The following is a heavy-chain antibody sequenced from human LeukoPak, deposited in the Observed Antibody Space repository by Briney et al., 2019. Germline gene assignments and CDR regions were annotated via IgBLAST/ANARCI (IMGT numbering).Heavy chain of an antibody. CDR3: ARGGSGTDAPRSREVRPRWHLNWFDP. Sequence: SQTLSLTFAISVDSVSSNSAAWNWIRQSPSRGLEWLGRTYYRSKWYNDYAVSVKSRITINPDTSKNQFSLELTSVTPEDTAVYYCARGGSGTDAPRSREVRPRWHLNWFDPWGQGTLVTVSS. CDR1: VDSVSSNSAA. D-gene: IGHD3-10*01. J-gene: IGHJ5*02. V-gene: IGHV6-1*01. CDR2: TYYRSKWYN.